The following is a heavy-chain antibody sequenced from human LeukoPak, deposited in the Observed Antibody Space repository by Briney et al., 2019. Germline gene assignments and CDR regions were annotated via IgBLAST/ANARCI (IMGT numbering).Heavy chain of an antibody. CDR2: IIPIFGTA. J-gene: IGHJ5*02. CDR1: GGTFSSYA. CDR3: ARVVNSPDITMVRGVTPSNWFDP. V-gene: IGHV1-69*06. Sequence: SVKVSCEASGGTFSSYAISWVRQAPGQGLEWMGGIIPIFGTANYAQKFQGRVTITADKSTSTAYMELSSLRSEDTDVYYCARVVNSPDITMVRGVTPSNWFDPWGQGTLVTVSS. D-gene: IGHD3-10*01.